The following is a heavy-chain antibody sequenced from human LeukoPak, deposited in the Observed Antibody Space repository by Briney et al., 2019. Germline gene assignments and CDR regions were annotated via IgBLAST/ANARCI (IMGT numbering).Heavy chain of an antibody. V-gene: IGHV4-4*07. CDR3: ARTLYYDSSGYYSLDLRNFDL. CDR2: IYTSGST. CDR1: GGSISSYY. J-gene: IGHJ2*01. D-gene: IGHD3-22*01. Sequence: PSETLSLTCTVSGGSISSYYWSWIRQPAGKGLEWIGRIYTSGSTNYNPSLKSRVTMSVDTSKNQFSLKLSSVTAADTAVYYCARTLYYDSSGYYSLDLRNFDLWGHGTLVTVSS.